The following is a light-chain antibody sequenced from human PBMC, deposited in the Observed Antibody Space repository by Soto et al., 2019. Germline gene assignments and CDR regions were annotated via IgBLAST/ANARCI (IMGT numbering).Light chain of an antibody. V-gene: IGLV7-46*01. Sequence: QAVVTQEPSLTVSPGGTVTLTCGSSTGAVTGGHYPYWFQQKPGQAPRTLIYDTSSKHSWTPARFSGSLLGGKAALTLSGAQPEDEAEYYCLLSYSGASYVFGAGTKVNVL. CDR2: DTS. CDR3: LLSYSGASYV. CDR1: TGAVTGGHY. J-gene: IGLJ1*01.